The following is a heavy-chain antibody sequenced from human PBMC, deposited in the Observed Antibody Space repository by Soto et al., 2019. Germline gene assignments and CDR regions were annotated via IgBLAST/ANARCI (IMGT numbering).Heavy chain of an antibody. J-gene: IGHJ4*02. Sequence: SETLSLTCTVSGDSISSSIYYWGWIRQPPGKGLEWIGSIYYSGSTYYNPSLKSRVTISVDTSKNQFSLKLSSVTAADTAVYYCARLTGEDYFDYWGQGTLVTVSS. D-gene: IGHD7-27*01. CDR3: ARLTGEDYFDY. V-gene: IGHV4-39*01. CDR1: GDSISSSIYY. CDR2: IYYSGST.